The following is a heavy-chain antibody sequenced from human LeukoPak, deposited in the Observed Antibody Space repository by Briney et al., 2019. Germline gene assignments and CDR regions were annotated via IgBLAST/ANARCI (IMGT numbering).Heavy chain of an antibody. CDR2: IIPIFDMT. CDR1: GGTFSSYA. CDR3: AGTGPSDYYDSTGYPYWFDP. D-gene: IGHD3-22*01. Sequence: SVKVSCKASGGTFSSYAISWVRQAPGQGLEWMGRIIPIFDMTNYAQKIQGRVTITADTSTSTAYMELSSLRSEDTAVYYCAGTGPSDYYDSTGYPYWFDPWGQGTLVTVSS. V-gene: IGHV1-69*04. J-gene: IGHJ5*02.